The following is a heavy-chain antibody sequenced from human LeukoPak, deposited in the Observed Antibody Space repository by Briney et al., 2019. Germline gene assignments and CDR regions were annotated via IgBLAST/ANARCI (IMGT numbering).Heavy chain of an antibody. CDR3: ARHSPSYNWNPGPIDY. V-gene: IGHV4-39*01. Sequence: SETLSLTCTVSGGSISSYYWGWIRQPPGKGLEWIGSIYYSGSTYYNPSLKSRVTISVDTSKNQFSLKLSSVTAADTAVYYCARHSPSYNWNPGPIDYWGQGTLVTVSS. CDR1: GGSISSYY. CDR2: IYYSGST. J-gene: IGHJ4*02. D-gene: IGHD1-20*01.